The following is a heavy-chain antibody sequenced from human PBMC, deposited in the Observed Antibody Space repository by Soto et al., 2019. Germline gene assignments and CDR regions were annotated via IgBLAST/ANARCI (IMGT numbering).Heavy chain of an antibody. CDR2: IYYSGST. V-gene: IGHV4-39*01. J-gene: IGHJ4*02. CDR3: ARHSAGTTVAY. CDR1: GGFVSSNRYY. D-gene: IGHD1-1*01. Sequence: QLQLQESGPGLVKPSETLSLTCTVSGGFVSSNRYYWGWIRQPPGKGLEWIGSIYYSGSTTYNPSLKSRVTISVDTSKNQFSQNLTSVTAADTAVYYCARHSAGTTVAYWGQGTLVTVSS.